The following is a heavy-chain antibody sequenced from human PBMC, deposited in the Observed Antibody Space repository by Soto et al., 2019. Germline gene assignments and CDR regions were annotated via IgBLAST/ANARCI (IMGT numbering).Heavy chain of an antibody. CDR1: GGSISSGDYY. CDR2: IYYSGST. D-gene: IGHD3-22*01. CDR3: AIGSYYYDSSGYYHY. J-gene: IGHJ4*02. V-gene: IGHV4-30-4*01. Sequence: SETLSLTCTVSGGSISSGDYYWSWIRQPPGKGLEWIGYIYYSGSTYYNPSLKSRVTISVDTSKNQFSLKLSSVTAADTAVYYCAIGSYYYDSSGYYHYWGQRTLVTVSS.